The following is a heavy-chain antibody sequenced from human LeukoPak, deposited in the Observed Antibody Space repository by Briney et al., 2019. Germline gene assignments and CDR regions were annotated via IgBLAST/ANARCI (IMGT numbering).Heavy chain of an antibody. D-gene: IGHD3-22*01. V-gene: IGHV3-21*06. J-gene: IGHJ3*02. CDR2: ISSSSSYI. CDR3: ARDHGTNFYDSSGYKAFDI. CDR1: GFTFSSYN. Sequence: PGGSLRLSCAASGFTFSSYNMNWVRQAPGEGLEWVSSISSSSSYIYYADSVKGRSTISRDNVNNSLYLQMNSLRAEDTAVYYCARDHGTNFYDSSGYKAFDIWGQGTMVIVSS.